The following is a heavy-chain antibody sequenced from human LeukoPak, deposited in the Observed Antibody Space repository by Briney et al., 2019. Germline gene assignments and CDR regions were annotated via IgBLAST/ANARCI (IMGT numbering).Heavy chain of an antibody. V-gene: IGHV3-53*01. CDR3: AREGRWLQYFDY. J-gene: IGHJ4*02. Sequence: GGSLRLPCAASGFTFSSYAMSWVRQAPGKGLEWVSVIYSGGSTYYADSVKGRFTISRDNSKNTLYLQMNSLRAEDTAVYYCAREGRWLQYFDYWGQGTLVTVSS. CDR1: GFTFSSYA. CDR2: IYSGGST. D-gene: IGHD5-24*01.